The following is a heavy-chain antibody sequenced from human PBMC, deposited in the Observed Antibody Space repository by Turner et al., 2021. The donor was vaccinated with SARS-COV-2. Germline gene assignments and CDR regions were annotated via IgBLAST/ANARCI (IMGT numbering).Heavy chain of an antibody. Sequence: EVQLVETGGGLMQPGGSRRLSCAAPGFTVSSNYMSWVRQAPGKGLEWVSVIYSGGSTYYADSVKGRFTISRDNSKNTLYLQMNSLRAEDTAVYYCARGSHDFWSGYYPTYFDYWGQGTLVTVSS. CDR1: GFTVSSNY. CDR2: IYSGGST. D-gene: IGHD3-3*01. J-gene: IGHJ4*02. V-gene: IGHV3-53*02. CDR3: ARGSHDFWSGYYPTYFDY.